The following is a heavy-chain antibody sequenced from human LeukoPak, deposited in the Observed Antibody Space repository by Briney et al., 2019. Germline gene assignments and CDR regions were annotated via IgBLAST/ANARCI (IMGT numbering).Heavy chain of an antibody. CDR2: IYTSGST. J-gene: IGHJ4*02. V-gene: IGHV4-4*07. Sequence: SETLSLTCTVSGGSTSSHYWSWIRQPAGKGLEWIGRIYTSGSTYYNPSLRSRVTMSIDTSKNQFSPTLSSVTAADTAIYYCARDYNVAMADPVFDYWGQGTLVTVSS. CDR3: ARDYNVAMADPVFDY. CDR1: GGSTSSHY. D-gene: IGHD6-19*01.